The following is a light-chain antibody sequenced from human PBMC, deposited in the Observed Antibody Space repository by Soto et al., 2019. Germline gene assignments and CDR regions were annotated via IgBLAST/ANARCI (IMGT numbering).Light chain of an antibody. J-gene: IGKJ1*01. CDR2: LGS. CDR1: QSLLHSNGYNY. CDR3: MQALQSPRT. V-gene: IGKV2-28*01. Sequence: DIFMTQSPLSLPVTPGEPASISCRSSQSLLHSNGYNYLDWYLQKPGQSPQLLIYLGSNRSSGVPDRFSGSGSGTDLTLKISRVEAEDVGVYYCMQALQSPRTFGQGTKV.